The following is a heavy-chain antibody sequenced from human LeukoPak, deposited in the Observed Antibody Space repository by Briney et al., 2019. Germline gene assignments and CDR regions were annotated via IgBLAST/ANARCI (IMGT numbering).Heavy chain of an antibody. CDR3: ARSEWRELHDY. J-gene: IGHJ4*02. Sequence: GGSLRLSCVASGFTFSNYAMSWVRQAPGKGLEWVSAISGSGGRTYSADSVKGRFTISRDNAKNTLYLQMNSLRAEDTAVYYCARSEWRELHDYWGQGTLVTVSS. CDR2: ISGSGGRT. D-gene: IGHD1-26*01. CDR1: GFTFSNYA. V-gene: IGHV3-23*01.